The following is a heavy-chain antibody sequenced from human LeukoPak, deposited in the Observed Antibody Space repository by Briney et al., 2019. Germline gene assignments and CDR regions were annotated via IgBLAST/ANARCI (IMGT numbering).Heavy chain of an antibody. CDR1: GYTLTELS. D-gene: IGHD3-3*01. J-gene: IGHJ6*04. CDR2: FDPEVGET. V-gene: IGHV1-24*01. Sequence: ASVKVSCKVSGYTLTELSMHWVRQAPGKGLEWMGGFDPEVGETIYAQKFQGRVTMTEDTSTDTAYMELSSLRSEDTAVYYCATTRFAYYYYGMDVWGKGTTVTVSS. CDR3: ATTRFAYYYYGMDV.